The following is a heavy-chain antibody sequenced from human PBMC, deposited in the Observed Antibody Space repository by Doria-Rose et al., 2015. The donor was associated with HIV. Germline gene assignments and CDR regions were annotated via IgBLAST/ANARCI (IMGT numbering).Heavy chain of an antibody. J-gene: IGHJ3*02. D-gene: IGHD6-6*01. CDR3: ARDPSSIAARGAFDI. Sequence: LEWVSGINWNGGSTGYADSVKGRFTISRDNAKNSLYLQMNSLRAEDTALYYRARDPSSIAARGAFDIWGQGTMVTVSS. CDR2: INWNGGST. V-gene: IGHV3-20*03.